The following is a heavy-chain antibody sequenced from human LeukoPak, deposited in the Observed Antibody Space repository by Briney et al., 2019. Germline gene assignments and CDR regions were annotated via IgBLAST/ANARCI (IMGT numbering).Heavy chain of an antibody. D-gene: IGHD6-13*01. Sequence: SVKVSCKASGGTFSSYAISWVRQAPGQGPEWMGRIIPIFGTANYAQKFQGRVTITTDESTSTAYMELSSLRSEDTAVYYCATHKSSSWRNNWFDPWGQGTLVTVSS. V-gene: IGHV1-69*05. CDR3: ATHKSSSWRNNWFDP. CDR2: IIPIFGTA. J-gene: IGHJ5*02. CDR1: GGTFSSYA.